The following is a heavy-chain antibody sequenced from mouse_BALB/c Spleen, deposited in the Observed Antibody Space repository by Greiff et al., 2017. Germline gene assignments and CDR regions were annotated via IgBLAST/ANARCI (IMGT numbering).Heavy chain of an antibody. Sequence: VMLVESGAELARPGASVKMSCKASGYTFTSYTMHWVKQRPGQGLEWIGYINPSSGYTNYNQKFKDKATLTADKSSSTAYMQLSSLTSEDSAVYYCARSGSSYGYFDVWGAGTTVTVSS. J-gene: IGHJ1*01. V-gene: IGHV1-4*01. CDR3: ARSGSSYGYFDV. D-gene: IGHD1-1*01. CDR2: INPSSGYT. CDR1: GYTFTSYT.